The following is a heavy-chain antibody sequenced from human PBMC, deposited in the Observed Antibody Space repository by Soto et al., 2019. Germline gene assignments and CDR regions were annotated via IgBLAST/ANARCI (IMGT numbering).Heavy chain of an antibody. V-gene: IGHV3-30-3*01. D-gene: IGHD2-8*01. CDR2: VSYDGNNK. CDR3: ARASRYCTNGVCLGDFDY. J-gene: IGHJ4*02. Sequence: QVQLVESGGGVVQPGRSLRLSCAASEITFSNYAIHWVRQAPGKGLEWVATVSYDGNNKYYAVSVKGRFTIFRDNSKNTLYLQISSLRTEDTAVYYRARASRYCTNGVCLGDFDYWGQGTLVTVSS. CDR1: EITFSNYA.